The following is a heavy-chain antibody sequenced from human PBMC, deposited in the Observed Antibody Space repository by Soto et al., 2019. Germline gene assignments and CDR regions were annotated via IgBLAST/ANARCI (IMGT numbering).Heavy chain of an antibody. CDR2: ISYDGSNK. V-gene: IGHV3-30-3*01. CDR1: GFTFRSYD. CDR3: ARHRTTGPTFYPPGCVYS. J-gene: IGHJ4*02. Sequence: QVQLVESGGGVVQPGRSLRLSCAASGFTFRSYDLHWVRLAPGKGLEWVAVISYDGSNKYYADSVKGRFTISRDTSKNTLFLPMSSLGGEATAVFPGARHRTTGPTFYPPGCVYSWGQGSLVTVPP. D-gene: IGHD2-2*01.